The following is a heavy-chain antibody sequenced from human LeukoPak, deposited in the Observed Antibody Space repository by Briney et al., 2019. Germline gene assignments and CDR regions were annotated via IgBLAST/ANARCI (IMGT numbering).Heavy chain of an antibody. D-gene: IGHD3-22*01. CDR1: GYTFTSYG. CDR3: ARPYYYDSTGYYQYYFDY. CDR2: ISAYNGNT. Sequence: ASVKVSCKASGYTFTSYGISWVRQAPGQRLEWMGWISAYNGNTDYAQKLQGRVTMTTDTSTSTAYMELRSLRSDDTAVYYCARPYYYDSTGYYQYYFDYWGQGTLVTVSS. J-gene: IGHJ4*02. V-gene: IGHV1-18*01.